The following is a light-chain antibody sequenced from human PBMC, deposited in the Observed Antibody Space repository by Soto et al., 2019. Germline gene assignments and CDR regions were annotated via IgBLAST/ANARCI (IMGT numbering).Light chain of an antibody. V-gene: IGKV3-20*01. J-gene: IGKJ1*01. CDR1: QTISSNN. Sequence: EIVLTQSPGTLSVSPGERATLSCRASQTISSNNLAWYQQKPGQAPSLLIYGTSSRATGIPDRFSGSGSGTAFTLTIRRLEPEDSAMYYCQQFGSWTFGQGTKVDI. CDR2: GTS. CDR3: QQFGSWT.